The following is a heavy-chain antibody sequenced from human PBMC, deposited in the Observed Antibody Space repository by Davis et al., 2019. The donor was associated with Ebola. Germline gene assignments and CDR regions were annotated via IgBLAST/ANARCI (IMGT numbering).Heavy chain of an antibody. CDR1: GFTFDDYA. Sequence: SLKISCAASGFTFDDYAMHWVRQAPGKGLEWVSGISWNSGSIGYADSVKGRFTISRDNAKNSLYLQMNSLRAEDTAVYYPHLWSGRHHYYYYYGMDVWGQGTTVTVSS. CDR3: HLWSGRHHYYYYYGMDV. J-gene: IGHJ6*02. V-gene: IGHV3-9*01. D-gene: IGHD3-3*02. CDR2: ISWNSGSI.